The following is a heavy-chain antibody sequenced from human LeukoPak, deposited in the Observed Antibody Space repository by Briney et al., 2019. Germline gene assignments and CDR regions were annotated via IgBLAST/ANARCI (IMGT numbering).Heavy chain of an antibody. CDR1: GGSISSYY. V-gene: IGHV4-59*08. J-gene: IGHJ4*02. CDR3: ARGGNYGDYDGYFDY. Sequence: SETLSLTCTVSGGSISSYYWSWIRQPPGKGLEWTGYLYYSGSINYNPSLKSRVTISVDTSKNQFSLKLSSVTAADTAVYYCARGGNYGDYDGYFDYWGQGTLVTVSS. D-gene: IGHD4-17*01. CDR2: LYYSGSI.